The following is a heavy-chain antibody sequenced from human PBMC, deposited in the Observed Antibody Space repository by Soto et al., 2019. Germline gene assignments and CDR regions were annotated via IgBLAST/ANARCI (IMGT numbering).Heavy chain of an antibody. CDR2: ISAYNGNT. D-gene: IGHD6-19*01. V-gene: IGHV1-18*01. J-gene: IGHJ4*02. CDR3: AGFIAVAGPLDY. CDR1: GYTFTSYG. Sequence: ASVKVSCKASGYTFTSYGISWVRQAPGQGLEWMGWISAYNGNTNYAQKLQGRVTMTTDTSTSTAYMELRSLRSDDTAVYYCAGFIAVAGPLDYWGQGTLVTVSS.